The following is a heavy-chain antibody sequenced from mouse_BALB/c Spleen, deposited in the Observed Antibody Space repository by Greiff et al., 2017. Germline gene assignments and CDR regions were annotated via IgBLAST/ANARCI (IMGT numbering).Heavy chain of an antibody. V-gene: IGHV1S29*02. CDR3: AREMITTTLYAMDY. CDR2: IYPYNGGT. CDR1: GYTFTDYN. J-gene: IGHJ4*01. D-gene: IGHD2-4*01. Sequence: VQLKESGPELVKPGASVKISCKASGYTFTDYNMHWVKQSHGKSLEWIGYIYPYNGGTGYNQKFKSKATLTVDNSSSTAYMELRSLTSEDSAVYYCAREMITTTLYAMDYWGQGTSVTVSS.